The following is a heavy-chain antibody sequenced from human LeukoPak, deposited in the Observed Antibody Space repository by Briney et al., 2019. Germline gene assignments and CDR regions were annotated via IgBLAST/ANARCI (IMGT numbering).Heavy chain of an antibody. Sequence: GGSPRLSCAASGFTFSSYSMNWVRQAPGKGLEWVSYISSSSSTIYYADSVKGRFTISRDNAKNSLYLQMNSLRAEDTAVYYCARGQQQLAIDYWGQGTLVTVSS. CDR3: ARGQQQLAIDY. CDR2: ISSSSSTI. D-gene: IGHD6-13*01. CDR1: GFTFSSYS. V-gene: IGHV3-48*04. J-gene: IGHJ4*02.